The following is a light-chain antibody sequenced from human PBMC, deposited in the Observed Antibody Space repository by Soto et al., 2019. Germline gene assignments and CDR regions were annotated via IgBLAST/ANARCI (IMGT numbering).Light chain of an antibody. CDR3: QQYSSYWT. CDR2: KAS. CDR1: QGISSW. V-gene: IGKV1-5*03. Sequence: IQLTQSPSSLSASVGDRVTITCRASQGISSWLAWYQQKPGKAPKLLIYKASTLKSGVPSRFSGSGSGTEFTLTISSLQPDDFATYYCQQYSSYWTFAQGTKVDIK. J-gene: IGKJ1*01.